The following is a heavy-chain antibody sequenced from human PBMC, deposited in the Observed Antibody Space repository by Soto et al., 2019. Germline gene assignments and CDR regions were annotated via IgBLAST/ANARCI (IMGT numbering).Heavy chain of an antibody. Sequence: QVQLQESGPGLVKPSQTLSLTCTVSGGSISSGGYYWSWIRQHPGKGLEWIGYIYYSGSTYYNPSLKSQVTISVDTCKNQSSLKLSSVTAADTAVYYCARELRFGEDYYGMDVWGQGTTVTVSS. CDR2: IYYSGST. D-gene: IGHD3-10*01. CDR3: ARELRFGEDYYGMDV. V-gene: IGHV4-31*01. J-gene: IGHJ6*02. CDR1: GGSISSGGYY.